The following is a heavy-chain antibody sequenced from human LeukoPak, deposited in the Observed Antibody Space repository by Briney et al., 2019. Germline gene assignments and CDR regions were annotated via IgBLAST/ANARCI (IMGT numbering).Heavy chain of an antibody. D-gene: IGHD6-13*01. V-gene: IGHV4-34*01. Sequence: SETLSLTCAVYGGSFSGYYWSWIRQPPGKGLEWIGEINHSGSTNYNPSLKSRVTISVDTSKNQFSLKLSSVTAADTAVYYCARERQQLAGYNYYYYMDVWGKGTTVTVSS. J-gene: IGHJ6*03. CDR3: ARERQQLAGYNYYYYMDV. CDR2: INHSGST. CDR1: GGSFSGYY.